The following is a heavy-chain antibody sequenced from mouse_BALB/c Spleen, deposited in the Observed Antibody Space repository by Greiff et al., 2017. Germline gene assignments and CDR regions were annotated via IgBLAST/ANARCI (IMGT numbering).Heavy chain of an antibody. CDR1: GYSIPSDYA. CDR2: ISYSGST. J-gene: IGHJ4*01. D-gene: IGHD2-14*01. Sequence: VQLKESGPGLVKPSQSLSLTCPVTGYSIPSDYAWNWIRQFPGNKLEWMGYISYSGSTSYNPSLKSRISITRDTSKNQFFLQLNSVTTEDTATYYCARSVRYDAMDYWGQGTSGTVSS. V-gene: IGHV3-2*02. CDR3: ARSVRYDAMDY.